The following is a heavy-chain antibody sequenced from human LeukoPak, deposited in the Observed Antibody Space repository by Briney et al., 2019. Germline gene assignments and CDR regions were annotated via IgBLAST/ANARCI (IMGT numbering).Heavy chain of an antibody. J-gene: IGHJ6*02. Sequence: PGGSLRLSCAASGFTFSSYSMNWVRQAPGKGLEWVSSISSGSSYIYYADSVKGRFTISRDNAKNSLYLQMNSLRAEDTAVYYCARVEGSSGWYIPKGYYYGMDVWGQGTTVTVSS. CDR2: ISSGSSYI. D-gene: IGHD6-19*01. V-gene: IGHV3-21*01. CDR1: GFTFSSYS. CDR3: ARVEGSSGWYIPKGYYYGMDV.